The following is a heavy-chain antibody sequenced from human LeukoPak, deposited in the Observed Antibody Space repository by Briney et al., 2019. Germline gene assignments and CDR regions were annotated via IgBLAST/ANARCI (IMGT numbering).Heavy chain of an antibody. CDR1: GGTFSGYA. D-gene: IGHD4-11*01. CDR3: ARFPRGDYSNYED. V-gene: IGHV1-69*13. Sequence: SVKVSCKASGGTFSGYAISWVRQAPGQGLEWMGGIIPIFGTANYAQKFQGRVTITADESTSTAYMELSSLRSEDTAVYYCARFPRGDYSNYEDWGQGTLVTVSS. CDR2: IIPIFGTA. J-gene: IGHJ4*02.